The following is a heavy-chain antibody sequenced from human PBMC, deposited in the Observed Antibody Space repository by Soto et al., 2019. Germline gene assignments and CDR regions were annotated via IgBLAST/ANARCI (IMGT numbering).Heavy chain of an antibody. J-gene: IGHJ4*02. CDR1: GGSISSGDYY. D-gene: IGHD3-16*02. Sequence: QVQLQESGPGLVKPSQTLSLTCTVSGGSISSGDYYWSWIRQPPGKGLGWMGYIYYSGSTYYNPALKSRVTISVDTSKNQYSLKLSSVTAAATAVYYCAGGYDYVWASYRPPSFDYWGQGTLVTVSS. CDR2: IYYSGST. CDR3: AGGYDYVWASYRPPSFDY. V-gene: IGHV4-30-4*01.